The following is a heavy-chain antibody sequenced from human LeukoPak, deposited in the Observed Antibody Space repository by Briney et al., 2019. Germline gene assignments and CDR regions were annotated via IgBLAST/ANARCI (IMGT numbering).Heavy chain of an antibody. J-gene: IGHJ6*02. CDR3: ARRVTYYYDTSGIKYYYYGLDV. CDR1: GYSFTSYW. V-gene: IGHV5-51*01. Sequence: GESLKISCKGSGYSFTSYWIAWVRQMPGKGLEWMGIIYPGDSDTKYSPSFEGQVTISADKSISTAYLQWSGLRVSDTAMYYCARRVTYYYDTSGIKYYYYGLDVWGQGTTVTVSS. D-gene: IGHD3-22*01. CDR2: IYPGDSDT.